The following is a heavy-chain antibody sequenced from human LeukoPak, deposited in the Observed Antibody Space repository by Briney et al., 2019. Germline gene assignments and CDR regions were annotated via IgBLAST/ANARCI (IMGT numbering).Heavy chain of an antibody. CDR1: GGSFSGYY. CDR2: IYTTGST. J-gene: IGHJ4*02. D-gene: IGHD6-19*01. V-gene: IGHV4-4*07. Sequence: SSETLSLTCTVYGGSFSGYYWTWIRQLAGKGLEWIGRIYTTGSTNYNPSLKSRVTISVDTSKNQFSLKLSSVAAADTAVYYCTRLPGSGWGVDYWGQGTLVTVSS. CDR3: TRLPGSGWGVDY.